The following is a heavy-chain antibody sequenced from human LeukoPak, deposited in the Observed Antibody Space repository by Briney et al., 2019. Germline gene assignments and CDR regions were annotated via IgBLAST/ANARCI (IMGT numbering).Heavy chain of an antibody. CDR3: APTYSSSWYGY. D-gene: IGHD6-13*01. Sequence: GGSLRLSCAASGFTFSSYAMTWVRQAPGKGLEWVSGISGSGASTYYAGSVQGRFSISRDNSENTLYLQMNSLRAEDTAVYYCAPTYSSSWYGYWGQGTLVTVSS. CDR1: GFTFSSYA. J-gene: IGHJ4*02. V-gene: IGHV3-23*01. CDR2: ISGSGAST.